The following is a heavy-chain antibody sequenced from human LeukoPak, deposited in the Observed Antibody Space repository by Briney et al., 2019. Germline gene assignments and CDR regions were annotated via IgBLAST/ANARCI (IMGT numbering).Heavy chain of an antibody. CDR2: ISGGGDKT. Sequence: PGGSLRLSCAASGFTFGSYAMSWVRQAPGKGLEWVSAISGGGDKTYSADFMKGRFTISRDNSKNTLYLQINNLRTEDTAVYFFAKGHGDYGGNYFNYWGQGTLVTVSS. V-gene: IGHV3-23*01. J-gene: IGHJ4*02. CDR3: AKGHGDYGGNYFNY. D-gene: IGHD4-17*01. CDR1: GFTFGSYA.